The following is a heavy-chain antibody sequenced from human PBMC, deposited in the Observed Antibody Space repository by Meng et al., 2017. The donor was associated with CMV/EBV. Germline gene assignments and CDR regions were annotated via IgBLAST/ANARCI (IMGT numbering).Heavy chain of an antibody. Sequence: NRRGGKRTGKGKEWKGRNEPSEKDTKKRKYEQSNITISVEKSIRTAYLQWSSLKASDTAMYYCARHCSGGSCYLSPWGQGTLVTVSS. D-gene: IGHD2-15*01. CDR2: NEPSEKDT. CDR3: ARHCSGGSCYLSP. V-gene: IGHV5-10-1*01. J-gene: IGHJ5*02.